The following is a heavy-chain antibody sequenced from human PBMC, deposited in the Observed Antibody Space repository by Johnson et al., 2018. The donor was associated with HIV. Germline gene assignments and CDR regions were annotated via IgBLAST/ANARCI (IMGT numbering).Heavy chain of an antibody. CDR2: ISGSDGAT. CDR1: KLTFSDYA. CDR3: ARDPGWRGSYGSAFDI. Sequence: VQLVESGGGLVQPGGSLRLSCAASKLTFSDYAMTWVRQAPGKGLEWVSSISGSDGATYYADSVNGRFTISRDNSKNTLYVQMNSLRAEDTAVYYCARDPGWRGSYGSAFDIWGQGTMVTVSS. J-gene: IGHJ3*02. V-gene: IGHV3-23*04. D-gene: IGHD3-10*01.